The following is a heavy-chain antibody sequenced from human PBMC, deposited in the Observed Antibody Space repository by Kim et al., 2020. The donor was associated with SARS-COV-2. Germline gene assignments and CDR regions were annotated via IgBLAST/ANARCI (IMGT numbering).Heavy chain of an antibody. CDR1: GFSLTTRGVG. D-gene: IGHD2-15*01. CDR3: VHYDENLGYGRDV. CDR2: AYWDGDR. V-gene: IGHV2-5*02. Sequence: SGPTLVKPTQTLTLTCSFSGFSLTTRGVGVAWIRQPPGKALEWLAVAYWDGDRRYRPSLRNRLTITKDTSKNEVVLTMINMDPVDTATYYCVHYDENLGYGRDVWGQGTTVTVSS. J-gene: IGHJ6*02.